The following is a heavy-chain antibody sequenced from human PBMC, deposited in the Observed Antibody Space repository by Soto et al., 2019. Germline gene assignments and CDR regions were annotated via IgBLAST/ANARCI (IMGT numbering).Heavy chain of an antibody. J-gene: IGHJ4*02. D-gene: IGHD3-10*01. CDR3: AGTHYYGSGSYYYFDY. V-gene: IGHV4-39*01. Sequence: PLEILSLTCTVSGGSIISSSYYWGWIRQPPGKGLEWIGSIYYSGSTYYNPSLKSRVTISVDTSKNQFSLKLSSVTAADTAVYYCAGTHYYGSGSYYYFDYWGQGTLVTVSS. CDR2: IYYSGST. CDR1: GGSIISSSYY.